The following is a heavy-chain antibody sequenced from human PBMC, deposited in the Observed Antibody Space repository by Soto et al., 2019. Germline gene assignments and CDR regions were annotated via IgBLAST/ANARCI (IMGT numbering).Heavy chain of an antibody. D-gene: IGHD6-19*01. CDR3: ARGGGSSGWYYFDY. V-gene: IGHV1-69*04. CDR1: GGTFSSYA. Sequence: ASVKVSCKASGGTFSSYAISWVRQAPGQGLEWMGRIIPILGIANYAQKFQGRVTITADKSTSTAYMELSSLRSEDTAVYYCARGGGSSGWYYFDYWGQGTLVTVSS. J-gene: IGHJ4*02. CDR2: IIPILGIA.